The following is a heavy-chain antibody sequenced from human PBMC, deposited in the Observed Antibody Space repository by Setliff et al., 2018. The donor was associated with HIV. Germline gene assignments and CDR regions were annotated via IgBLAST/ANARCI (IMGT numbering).Heavy chain of an antibody. V-gene: IGHV1-8*02. CDR1: GYTFTTYG. CDR3: ARATDYDSSGYYSLNFDY. Sequence: GASVKVSCKPSGYTFTTYGLSWVRQAPGQGLEWMGLIDPDRGEAVYAEKFQGRVTITADRSKDIAYMKLSSLRSEDTAVYYCARATDYDSSGYYSLNFDYWGQGTLVTVSS. CDR2: IDPDRGEA. D-gene: IGHD3-22*01. J-gene: IGHJ4*02.